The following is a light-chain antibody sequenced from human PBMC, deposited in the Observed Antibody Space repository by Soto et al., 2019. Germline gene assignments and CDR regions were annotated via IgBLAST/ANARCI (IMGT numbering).Light chain of an antibody. CDR2: DVN. Sequence: QSPLTQPASVSGSPGQSITISCTGTSSDVGGYDFVSWYQHHPGKAPKLMIYDVNNRPSGLSNRFSGSKSGNTASLTISGLQTEDEADYYCSSYTSTHTRVFGTGTKVTVL. J-gene: IGLJ1*01. CDR1: SSDVGGYDF. V-gene: IGLV2-14*01. CDR3: SSYTSTHTRV.